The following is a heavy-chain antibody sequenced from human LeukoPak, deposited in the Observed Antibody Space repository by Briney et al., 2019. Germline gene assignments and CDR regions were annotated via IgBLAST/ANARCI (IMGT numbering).Heavy chain of an antibody. Sequence: PGGSLRLSCAASGFTFSNAWMSWVRQAPGRGLEWVGRIKSKTDGGTTDYAAPVKGRFTISRDDSKNTLYLQMNSLKTEDTAVYYCTTDWIAVAGTDYLDYWGQGTLVTVSS. D-gene: IGHD6-19*01. J-gene: IGHJ4*02. V-gene: IGHV3-15*01. CDR1: GFTFSNAW. CDR2: IKSKTDGGTT. CDR3: TTDWIAVAGTDYLDY.